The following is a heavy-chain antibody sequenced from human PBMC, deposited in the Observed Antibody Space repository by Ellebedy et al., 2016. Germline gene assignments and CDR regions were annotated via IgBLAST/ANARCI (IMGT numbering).Heavy chain of an antibody. CDR1: GGSISSHNW. V-gene: IGHV4-4*02. D-gene: IGHD5-18*01. J-gene: IGHJ4*02. Sequence: SETLSLXXDVSGGSISSHNWWSWVRQPPGKGLEWIGEIHHGGSTNYSPSLRTRVTISADRSKNQFSLKVNFVTAADTAVYYCAREWHGGYSYGSLAGTLYFDYWGQGALVTVSS. CDR3: AREWHGGYSYGSLAGTLYFDY. CDR2: IHHGGST.